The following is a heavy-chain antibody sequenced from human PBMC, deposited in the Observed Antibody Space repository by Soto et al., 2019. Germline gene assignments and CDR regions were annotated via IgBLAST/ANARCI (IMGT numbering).Heavy chain of an antibody. CDR1: GFTFSSYS. CDR2: ISSSSSYI. V-gene: IGHV3-21*01. J-gene: IGHJ4*02. CDR3: ARDPPNKIVVVPSTVDY. D-gene: IGHD3-22*01. Sequence: GESLKISCAASGFTFSSYSMNWVRQAPGKGLEWVSSISSSSSYIYYADSVKGRFTISRDNAKNSLYLQMNSLRAEDTAVYYCARDPPNKIVVVPSTVDYWGQGTLVTVSS.